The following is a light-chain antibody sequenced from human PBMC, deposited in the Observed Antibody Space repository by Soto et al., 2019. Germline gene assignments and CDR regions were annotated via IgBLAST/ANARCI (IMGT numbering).Light chain of an antibody. CDR1: RTVTSTY. Sequence: EIVLTQSPGTLSLSPGERATLSCRTSRTVTSTYLAWYQLKPGQAPRLLIYAASSRAPGIPDRFSGSGAGTVFILTISRLEPEDFAVYCCQQYYSSPYTFGQGTELEI. J-gene: IGKJ2*01. V-gene: IGKV3-20*01. CDR2: AAS. CDR3: QQYYSSPYT.